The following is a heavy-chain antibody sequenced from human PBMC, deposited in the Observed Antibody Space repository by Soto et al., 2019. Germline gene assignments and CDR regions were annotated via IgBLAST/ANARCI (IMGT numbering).Heavy chain of an antibody. CDR2: IYPGDSDT. V-gene: IGHV5-51*01. J-gene: IGHJ3*01. CDR3: ARQAYCTNGVCHNTACDL. Sequence: EVQLVQSGAEVKKAGESLKISCKGSGYSFTSYWIGWLRQMPGRGLESMGIIYPGDSDTRYSPSFPGQVTISADKSISTAYLQWSTLKASDTAMYYCARQAYCTNGVCHNTACDLWGQGKIVTVPS. D-gene: IGHD2-8*01. CDR1: GYSFTSYW.